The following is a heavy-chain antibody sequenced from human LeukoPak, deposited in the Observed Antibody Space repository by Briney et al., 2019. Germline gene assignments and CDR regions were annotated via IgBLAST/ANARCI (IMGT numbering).Heavy chain of an antibody. Sequence: GGSLRLSCAASGFTFSSYAMSWVRQAPGKGLEWVSAISGSGGSTYYADSVKGRFTISRDNSKNTLYLQMNSLRAEDTAVYYCAKDPYSSSWYKWFDPWGQGTLVTVSS. V-gene: IGHV3-23*01. J-gene: IGHJ5*02. CDR1: GFTFSSYA. D-gene: IGHD6-13*01. CDR3: AKDPYSSSWYKWFDP. CDR2: ISGSGGST.